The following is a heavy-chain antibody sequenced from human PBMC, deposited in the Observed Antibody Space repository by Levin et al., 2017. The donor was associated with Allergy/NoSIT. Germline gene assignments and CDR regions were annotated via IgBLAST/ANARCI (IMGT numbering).Heavy chain of an antibody. CDR1: GFTFSSYN. D-gene: IGHD6-13*01. V-gene: IGHV3-30-3*01. J-gene: IGHJ4*02. CDR3: ARVGEVYSSSWYLLY. CDR2: ISYDGSNK. Sequence: GESLKISCAASGFTFSSYNMHWVRQAPGKGLEWVAVISYDGSNKYYADSVRGRFTISRDDSKNTLYLQMNSLRAEDTALYYCARVGEVYSSSWYLLYWGQGTLLTVSS.